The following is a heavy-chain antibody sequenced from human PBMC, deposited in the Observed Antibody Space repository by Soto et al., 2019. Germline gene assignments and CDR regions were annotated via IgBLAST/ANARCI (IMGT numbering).Heavy chain of an antibody. CDR1: GGSISSSSYY. Sequence: SETLSLTCTASGGSISSSSYYWGWIRQPPGKGLEWIGSIYYSGSTYYNPSLKSRVTISVDTSKNQFSLKLSSVTAADTAVYYCARHGAGVMDVWGQGTTVTVSS. D-gene: IGHD6-19*01. CDR3: ARHGAGVMDV. CDR2: IYYSGST. J-gene: IGHJ6*02. V-gene: IGHV4-39*01.